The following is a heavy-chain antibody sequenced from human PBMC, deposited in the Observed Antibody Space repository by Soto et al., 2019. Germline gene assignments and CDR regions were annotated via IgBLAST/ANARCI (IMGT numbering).Heavy chain of an antibody. V-gene: IGHV3-30-3*01. CDR2: ISYDGSNK. CDR1: GFTFSSYA. Sequence: QVHLVESGGGVVQPGRSLRLSCAASGFTFSSYAMHWVRQAPGKGLEWVAVISYDGSNKYYADSVKGRFTISRDNSKNTLDLQMNSLRAEDTAVYYCAREGVTYSGIYYNAFDIWGQGTMVTVSS. CDR3: AREGVTYSGIYYNAFDI. J-gene: IGHJ3*02. D-gene: IGHD1-26*01.